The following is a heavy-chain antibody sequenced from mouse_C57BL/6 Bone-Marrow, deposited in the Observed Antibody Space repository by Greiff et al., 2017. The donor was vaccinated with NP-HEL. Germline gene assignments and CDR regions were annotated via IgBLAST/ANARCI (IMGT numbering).Heavy chain of an antibody. J-gene: IGHJ4*01. Sequence: EVQLVESGGGLVKPGGSLKLSCAASGFTFSSYAMSWVRQTPEKRLEWVATISDGGSYTYYPDNVKGRFTISRDNAKNTLYLQMSHLKSEDTAMYYCAREGGYAMDYWGQGTSVTVSS. CDR3: AREGGYAMDY. V-gene: IGHV5-4*01. CDR1: GFTFSSYA. CDR2: ISDGGSYT.